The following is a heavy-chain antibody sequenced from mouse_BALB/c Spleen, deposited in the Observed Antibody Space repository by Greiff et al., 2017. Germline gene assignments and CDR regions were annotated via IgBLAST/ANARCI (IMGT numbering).Heavy chain of an antibody. CDR3: ARLSLRRLAY. J-gene: IGHJ3*01. CDR2: INPDSSTI. CDR1: GFDFSRYW. V-gene: IGHV4-1*02. Sequence: EVKLLESGGGLVQPGGSLKLSCAASGFDFSRYWMSWVRQAPGKGLEWIGEINPDSSTINYTPSLKDKFIISRDNAKNTLYLQMSKVRSEDTALYYCARLSLRRLAYWGQGTLVTVSA. D-gene: IGHD1-2*01.